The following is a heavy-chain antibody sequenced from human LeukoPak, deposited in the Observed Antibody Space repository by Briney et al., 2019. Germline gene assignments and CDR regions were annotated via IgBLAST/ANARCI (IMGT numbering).Heavy chain of an antibody. J-gene: IGHJ4*02. CDR2: ITNTGGVT. Sequence: PGGSLRLSCAASGFTFSTYAMSWVRQAPGKGLEWVSGITNTGGVTLYADSVKGRLTVSRDNSKNTLYLQMNSLRAEDTAVYYCAKDLTLVAEDYWGQGTLVTVSS. CDR3: AKDLTLVAEDY. V-gene: IGHV3-23*01. D-gene: IGHD6-19*01. CDR1: GFTFSTYA.